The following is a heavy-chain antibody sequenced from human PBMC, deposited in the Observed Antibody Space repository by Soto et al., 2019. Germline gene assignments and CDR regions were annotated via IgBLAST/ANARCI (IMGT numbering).Heavy chain of an antibody. CDR2: IYYSGST. D-gene: IGHD6-19*01. V-gene: IGHV4-59*01. Sequence: SETLSLTCTVSGGSISSYYWSWIRQPPGKGLEWIGYIYYSGSTNYNPSLKSRVTISVDTSKNQFSLKLSSVTAADTAVYYCATHKQWLGNDAFDIWGQGTMVTVSS. CDR3: ATHKQWLGNDAFDI. J-gene: IGHJ3*02. CDR1: GGSISSYY.